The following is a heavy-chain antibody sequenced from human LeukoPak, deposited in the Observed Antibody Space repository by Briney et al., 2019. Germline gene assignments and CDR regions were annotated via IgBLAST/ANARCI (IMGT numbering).Heavy chain of an antibody. D-gene: IGHD5-18*01. J-gene: IGHJ4*02. CDR2: IYYGGST. CDR3: ARGQLWLAFDY. Sequence: PSETLSLTCTVSGGSISSGGYYWSWIRQHPGKGLEWIGYIYYGGSTYYNPSLKSRVTISVDTSKNQFSLKLSSVTAADTAVYYCARGQLWLAFDYWGQGTLVTVSS. CDR1: GGSISSGGYY. V-gene: IGHV4-31*03.